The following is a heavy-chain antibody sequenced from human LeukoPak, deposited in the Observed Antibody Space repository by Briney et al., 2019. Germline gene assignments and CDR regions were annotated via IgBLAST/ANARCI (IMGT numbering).Heavy chain of an antibody. CDR1: GFTFSSYA. CDR3: AKVETSGGANCYALDY. D-gene: IGHD2-2*01. V-gene: IGHV3-23*01. CDR2: ISGSDGST. J-gene: IGHJ4*02. Sequence: GGSLRLSCAVSGFTFSSYAMTWVRQAPDKGLEWVSAISGSDGSTYYADSVKGRFTISRDDSQNTLYLQMNSLSAEDTAVYYCAKVETSGGANCYALDYWGQGTLVTVSS.